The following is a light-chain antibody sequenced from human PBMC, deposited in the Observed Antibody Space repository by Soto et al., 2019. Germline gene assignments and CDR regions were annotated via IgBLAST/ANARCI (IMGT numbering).Light chain of an antibody. Sequence: EIIMTQSPATLSVSPGEGATLSCRTSHSISTNLAWYQHKRGQSPRLLVYGASTRATGVPARFSGSGSGAEFTLSISSLQSEDFAVYYCQQYGSSPPTFGQGTKVEIK. CDR1: HSISTN. J-gene: IGKJ1*01. V-gene: IGKV3-15*01. CDR3: QQYGSSPPT. CDR2: GAS.